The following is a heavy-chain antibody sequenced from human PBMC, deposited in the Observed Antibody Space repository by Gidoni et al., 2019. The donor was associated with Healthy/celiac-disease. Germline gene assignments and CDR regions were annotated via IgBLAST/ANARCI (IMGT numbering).Heavy chain of an antibody. J-gene: IGHJ2*01. D-gene: IGHD2-21*02. CDR3: TTARDHIVVVTATFDWYFDL. CDR1: GFTFSNAW. V-gene: IGHV3-15*01. Sequence: EVQLVESGGGLVKPGGSLRLSCAASGFTFSNAWMSWVRPAPGKGLEWVGRIKSKTDGGKTDYAAPVKGRFTISRDDSKNTLYLQMNSLKTEDTAVYYCTTARDHIVVVTATFDWYFDLWGRGTLVTVSS. CDR2: IKSKTDGGKT.